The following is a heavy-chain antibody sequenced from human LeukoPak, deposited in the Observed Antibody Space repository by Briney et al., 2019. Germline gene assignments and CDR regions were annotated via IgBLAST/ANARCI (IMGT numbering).Heavy chain of an antibody. D-gene: IGHD1-26*01. CDR3: ASGMGATEFDY. Sequence: GASVKVSCKASGGTLSSYAISWVRQAPGQGLEWMGGIIPIFGTANYAQKFQGRVTITADESTSTAYMELSSLRSEDTAVYYCASGMGATEFDYWGQGTLVTVSS. CDR1: GGTLSSYA. J-gene: IGHJ4*02. CDR2: IIPIFGTA. V-gene: IGHV1-69*13.